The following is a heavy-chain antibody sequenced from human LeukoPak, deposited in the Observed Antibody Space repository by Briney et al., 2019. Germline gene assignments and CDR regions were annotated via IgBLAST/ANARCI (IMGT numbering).Heavy chain of an antibody. CDR1: GFTFTGHN. V-gene: IGHV3-48*04. D-gene: IGHD3-16*01. Sequence: GGSLRLSCAASGFTFTGHNMNWVRQAPGKELEWVSFVSISSGTIYYADSVKGRFSISRDNAKSSLDLQMNSLRAEDTAVYYCARAMSTFGGVRNYFDSWGQGTLVTVSS. J-gene: IGHJ4*02. CDR3: ARAMSTFGGVRNYFDS. CDR2: VSISSGTI.